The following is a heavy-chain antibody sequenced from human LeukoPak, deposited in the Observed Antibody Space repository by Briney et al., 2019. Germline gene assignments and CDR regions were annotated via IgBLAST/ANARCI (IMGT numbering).Heavy chain of an antibody. CDR3: ASSYYDSSGYYYGFDY. V-gene: IGHV1-69*13. J-gene: IGHJ4*02. CDR1: GGTFSSYA. CDR2: IIPIFGTA. Sequence: ASVKVSCKASGGTFSSYAISWVRQAPGQGLEWMGGIIPIFGTANYAQKFQGRVTITADESTSTAYMELSSLRSEDTAVYYCASSYYDSSGYYYGFDYWGQGTLVTVSS. D-gene: IGHD3-22*01.